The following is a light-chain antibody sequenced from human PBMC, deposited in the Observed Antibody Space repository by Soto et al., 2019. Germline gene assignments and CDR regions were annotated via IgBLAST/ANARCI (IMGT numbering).Light chain of an antibody. J-gene: IGKJ4*01. Sequence: EIVMTQSPVTLSVSPGERATLSCRASQSVNNNLAWYQQRPGQAPRLLIYGASTGATGIPARFSGSGSGTEFTLTISSLQSEHVAVYYCQQYNNWPLTFGGGTKVEIK. CDR2: GAS. CDR3: QQYNNWPLT. V-gene: IGKV3-15*01. CDR1: QSVNNN.